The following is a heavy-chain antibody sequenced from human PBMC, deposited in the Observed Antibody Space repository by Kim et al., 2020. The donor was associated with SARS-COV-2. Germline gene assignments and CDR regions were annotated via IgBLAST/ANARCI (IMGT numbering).Heavy chain of an antibody. J-gene: IGHJ4*02. CDR1: GLPFSTYT. CDR3: ARGLYGVLDY. D-gene: IGHD4-17*01. CDR2: IDSTSSYI. Sequence: GGSLRLSCAASGLPFSTYTMNWVRQAPGKGLEWVSSIDSTSSYIDYADSLKGRFTIARDNAKNSLYLQMNSLRAEDTAVFYCARGLYGVLDYWGQGTLVTVSS. V-gene: IGHV3-21*01.